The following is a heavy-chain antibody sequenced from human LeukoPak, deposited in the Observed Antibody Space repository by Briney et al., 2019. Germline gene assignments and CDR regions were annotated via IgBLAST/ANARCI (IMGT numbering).Heavy chain of an antibody. D-gene: IGHD3-10*01. V-gene: IGHV3-11*04. Sequence: GGSLRLSCAASGFTFSDYYMSWIRQAPGKGLEWVSYISSSGSTIYYADSVKGRFTISRDNAKNTLYLQLSSLRAEDTAVYYCARGGRFGELSSSLWGQGTLVTVSS. J-gene: IGHJ4*02. CDR1: GFTFSDYY. CDR2: ISSSGSTI. CDR3: ARGGRFGELSSSL.